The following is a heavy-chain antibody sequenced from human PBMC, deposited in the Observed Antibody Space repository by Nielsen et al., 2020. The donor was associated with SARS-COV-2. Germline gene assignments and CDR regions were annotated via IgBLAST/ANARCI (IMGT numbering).Heavy chain of an antibody. Sequence: ASVKVSCKASGYTFTSYGISWVRQAPGQGLEWMGWINPNSGGTNYAQKFQGRVTMTRDTSISTAYMELSRLRSDDTAVYYCAKNPAYYGSGSYFSWFDPWGQGTLVTVSS. CDR2: INPNSGGT. D-gene: IGHD3-10*01. V-gene: IGHV1-2*02. J-gene: IGHJ5*02. CDR3: AKNPAYYGSGSYFSWFDP. CDR1: GYTFTSYG.